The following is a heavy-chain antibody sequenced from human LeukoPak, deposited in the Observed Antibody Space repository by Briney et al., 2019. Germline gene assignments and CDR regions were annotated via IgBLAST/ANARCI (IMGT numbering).Heavy chain of an antibody. V-gene: IGHV3-23*01. J-gene: IGHJ6*03. D-gene: IGHD4-11*01. Sequence: GGSLRLSCTISRLLRFTFKHNDVSWIRQAPGRGLDWVSAISGSGGSTYYADSVKGRFTISRDNSKNTLYLQMNSLRAEDTAVYYCAKTSTVIPNRYYYMDVWGKGTTVTVSS. CDR2: ISGSGGST. CDR3: AKTSTVIPNRYYYMDV. CDR1: RLLRFTFKHND.